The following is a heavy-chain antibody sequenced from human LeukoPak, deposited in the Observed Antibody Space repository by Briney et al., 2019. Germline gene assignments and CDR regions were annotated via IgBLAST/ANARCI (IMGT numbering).Heavy chain of an antibody. D-gene: IGHD3-10*01. CDR3: ARSMVPNSYYYYGMDV. J-gene: IGHJ6*04. CDR2: IIPIFGTA. V-gene: IGHV1-69*06. CDR1: GGTFSSYA. Sequence: SVKVSCKASGGTFSSYAISWVRQAPGQGPEWMGGIIPIFGTANYAQKFQGRVTITADKSTSTAYMELSSLRSEDTAVYYCARSMVPNSYYYYGMDVWGKGTTVTVSS.